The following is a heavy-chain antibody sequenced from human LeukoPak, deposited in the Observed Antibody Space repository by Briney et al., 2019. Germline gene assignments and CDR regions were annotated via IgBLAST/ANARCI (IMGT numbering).Heavy chain of an antibody. V-gene: IGHV1-69*05. J-gene: IGHJ6*03. D-gene: IGHD2-2*01. CDR2: IIPIFGTA. CDR1: GGTFSSYA. CDR3: ASAVVPAAMLDRWGPYYMDV. Sequence: GASVKVSCKASGGTFSSYAISWVRQAPGQGLEWMGGIIPIFGTANYAQKFQGRVTITTDESTSTAYMGLSSLRSENTAVYYCASAVVPAAMLDRWGPYYMDVWGKGTTVTVSS.